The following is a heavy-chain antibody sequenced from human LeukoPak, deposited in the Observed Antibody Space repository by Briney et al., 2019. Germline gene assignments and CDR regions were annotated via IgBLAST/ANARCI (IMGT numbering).Heavy chain of an antibody. Sequence: ASVKVSCKASGYTFTSYYMHWVRQAPGQGLEWMGIINPSGGSTSYAQKFQGRVTITADKSTSTAYMELSSLRSEDTAVYYCARASGGYSRSNQGGMDVWGQGTTVTVSS. CDR1: GYTFTSYY. CDR2: INPSGGST. V-gene: IGHV1-46*01. CDR3: ARASGGYSRSNQGGMDV. J-gene: IGHJ6*02. D-gene: IGHD5-18*01.